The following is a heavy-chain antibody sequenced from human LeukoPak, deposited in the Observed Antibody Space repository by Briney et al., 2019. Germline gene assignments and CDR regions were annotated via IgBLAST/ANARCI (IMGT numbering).Heavy chain of an antibody. CDR3: AELGITMIGGV. D-gene: IGHD3-10*02. CDR2: ISGSGGST. Sequence: RGSLRLSCAASGFTFSSFGMSCVRPAPGKGLEWVSAISGSGGSTYYADSVKGRFTISRDNAKNSLYLQMNSLRAEDTAVYYCAELGITMIGGVWGKGTTVTISS. J-gene: IGHJ6*04. CDR1: GFTFSSFG. V-gene: IGHV3-23*01.